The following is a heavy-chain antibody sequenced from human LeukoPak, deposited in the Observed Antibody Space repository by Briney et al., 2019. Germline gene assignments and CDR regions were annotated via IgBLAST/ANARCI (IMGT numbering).Heavy chain of an antibody. Sequence: PGGSLRLSCAASGFTFSSYAMSWVRQAPGKGLEWVSAISGSGGSTYYADSVKGRFTISRDNSKNTLYLQMNSLKTEDTAVYYCTTMYYDFWSGYQYYFDYWGQGTLVTVSS. V-gene: IGHV3-23*01. J-gene: IGHJ4*02. CDR3: TTMYYDFWSGYQYYFDY. D-gene: IGHD3-3*01. CDR1: GFTFSSYA. CDR2: ISGSGGST.